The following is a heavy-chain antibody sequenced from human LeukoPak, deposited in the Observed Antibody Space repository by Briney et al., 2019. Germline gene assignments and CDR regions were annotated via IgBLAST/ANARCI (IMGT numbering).Heavy chain of an antibody. CDR2: IGGSVGSS. J-gene: IGHJ4*02. Sequence: GGTLRLSCSASGFTFSNYAMNWVRQAPGKGLEWVSAIGGSVGSSYYADSVKGRVTISRDNSKNTLYLQMNSLRAEDTAVYYCARKAGYYYGSGDYWGQGTLVTVSS. D-gene: IGHD3-10*01. CDR3: ARKAGYYYGSGDY. CDR1: GFTFSNYA. V-gene: IGHV3-23*01.